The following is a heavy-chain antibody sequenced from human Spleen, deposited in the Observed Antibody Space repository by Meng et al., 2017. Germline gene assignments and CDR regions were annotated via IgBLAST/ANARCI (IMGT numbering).Heavy chain of an antibody. D-gene: IGHD3-22*01. CDR1: GFTFNYHY. Sequence: GESLKISCAVSGFTFNYHYMSWVRQAPGKGLEWVSGINWNGGSTGYADSVKGRFTISRDNAKNSLYLQMNSLRAEDTALYYCARRTYYYDSSGSWDYWGQGTLVTVSS. CDR2: INWNGGST. CDR3: ARRTYYYDSSGSWDY. J-gene: IGHJ4*02. V-gene: IGHV3-20*04.